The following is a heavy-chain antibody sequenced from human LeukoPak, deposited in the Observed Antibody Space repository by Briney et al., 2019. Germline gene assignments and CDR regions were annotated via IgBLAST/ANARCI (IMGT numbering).Heavy chain of an antibody. Sequence: PSETLSLTCTVSGASISDYYWGWIRQPPGKGLEWIGHIYSVGSPTCSPSLMSRVSISVDTSKNQFSLELSSVTAADTAVYYCARRFRTGGNLHHDAYDVWGQGTLVTVSS. CDR2: IYSVGSP. J-gene: IGHJ4*02. D-gene: IGHD3-16*01. CDR1: GASISDYY. CDR3: ARRFRTGGNLHHDAYDV. V-gene: IGHV4-4*09.